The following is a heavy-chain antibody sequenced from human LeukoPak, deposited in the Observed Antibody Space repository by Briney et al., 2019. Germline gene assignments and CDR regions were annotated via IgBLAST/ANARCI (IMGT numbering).Heavy chain of an antibody. CDR3: ARGGVGITMIVVVMDYFDY. CDR2: MNPNSGNT. D-gene: IGHD3-22*01. Sequence: ASVTVSFTSSVYTFTIYDINWVRQATGQGLEWMGWMNPNSGNTGYAQKFQGRVTMTRNTSISTAYMELSSLRSEDTAVYYCARGGVGITMIVVVMDYFDYWGQGTLVTVSS. CDR1: VYTFTIYD. V-gene: IGHV1-8*01. J-gene: IGHJ4*02.